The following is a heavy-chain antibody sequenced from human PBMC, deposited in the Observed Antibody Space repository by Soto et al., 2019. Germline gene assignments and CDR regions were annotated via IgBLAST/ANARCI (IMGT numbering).Heavy chain of an antibody. J-gene: IGHJ6*02. CDR3: AREPIYDFWSGYYYGMDV. D-gene: IGHD3-3*01. V-gene: IGHV1-69*01. Sequence: QVQLVQSGAEVKKPGSSVKVSCKASGGTFSSYAISWVRQAPGQGLEWMGGIIPIFGTANYAQKFQGRVTITADESTSTAYMELSSLRSEDTAVYYCAREPIYDFWSGYYYGMDVWGQGTTVTVSS. CDR2: IIPIFGTA. CDR1: GGTFSSYA.